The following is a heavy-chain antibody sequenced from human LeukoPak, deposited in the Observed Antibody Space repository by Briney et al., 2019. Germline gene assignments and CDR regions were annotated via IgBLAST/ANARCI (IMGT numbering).Heavy chain of an antibody. CDR2: INPNSGGT. Sequence: GASVKVSCKDSGYTFTSYYMHWVRQAPGQGLEWMGRINPNSGGTNYAQKFQGRVTMTRDTSISTAYMELSRLRSDDTAVYYCARVWYYYDSSLGYWGQGTLVTVSS. CDR3: ARVWYYYDSSLGY. J-gene: IGHJ4*02. D-gene: IGHD3-22*01. CDR1: GYTFTSYY. V-gene: IGHV1-2*06.